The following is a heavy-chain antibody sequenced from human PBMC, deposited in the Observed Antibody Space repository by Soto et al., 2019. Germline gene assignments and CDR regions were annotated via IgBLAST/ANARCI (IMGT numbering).Heavy chain of an antibody. CDR1: GGTFSSYA. CDR2: IIPIFGTA. J-gene: IGHJ5*02. V-gene: IGHV1-69*06. CDR3: ARVEGNYYDRSGHYVSWFGP. Sequence: SVKVSCKASGGTFSSYAISWVRQAPGQGLEWMGGIIPIFGTANYAQKFQSRVTISVGTSKNQFSLKLNSVTAADTAVYYCARVEGNYYDRSGHYVSWFGPWGQGIMVTVSS. D-gene: IGHD3-22*01.